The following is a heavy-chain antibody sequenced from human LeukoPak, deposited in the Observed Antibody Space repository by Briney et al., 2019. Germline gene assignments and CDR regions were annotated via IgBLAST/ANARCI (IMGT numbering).Heavy chain of an antibody. D-gene: IGHD6-19*01. CDR1: GFTFSNYW. CDR2: IDEDGSET. J-gene: IGHJ6*03. V-gene: IGHV3-7*01. CDR3: ARDTSGSSGWYYYYYYMDV. Sequence: GGSLRLSCEVSGFTFSNYWMMWVRQAPGKGLEWVASIDEDGSETNYVDSVTGRFTVSRDHAKNSLFLQMNSLRAEDTAVYYCARDTSGSSGWYYYYYYMDVWGKGTTVTVSS.